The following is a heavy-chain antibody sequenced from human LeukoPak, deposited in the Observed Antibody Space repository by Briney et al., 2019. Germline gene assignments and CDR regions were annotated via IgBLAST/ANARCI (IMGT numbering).Heavy chain of an antibody. V-gene: IGHV3-23*01. Sequence: GGSLRLSCAPSGFTFSSYAMSWVRQAPGKGLEWVSAISGSGGSTYYADSVKGRFTISRDNSKNTLYLQMNSLRAEDTAVYYCALLDRYYYDSSGPFDYWGQGTLVTVSS. CDR2: ISGSGGST. D-gene: IGHD3-22*01. CDR1: GFTFSSYA. CDR3: ALLDRYYYDSSGPFDY. J-gene: IGHJ4*02.